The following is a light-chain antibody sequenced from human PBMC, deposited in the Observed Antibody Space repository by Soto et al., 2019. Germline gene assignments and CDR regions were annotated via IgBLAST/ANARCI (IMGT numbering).Light chain of an antibody. J-gene: IGKJ1*01. CDR2: GAS. CDR3: QQYNTWLWT. Sequence: EVVMTQSPATLSVSPGERVTLSCRASQSINAHLAWYQQKPGQAPRLLIHGASTRATGIPARFSGSGFGTEFILTISSLQSEDFAIYYCQQYNTWLWTFGQGTMVEI. CDR1: QSINAH. V-gene: IGKV3-15*01.